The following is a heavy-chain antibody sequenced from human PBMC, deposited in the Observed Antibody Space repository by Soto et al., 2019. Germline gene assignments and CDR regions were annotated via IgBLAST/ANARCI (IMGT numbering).Heavy chain of an antibody. CDR1: GGSVSSGSYY. V-gene: IGHV4-61*01. CDR3: ATSIRSGSYSYYYYPMDV. D-gene: IGHD3-10*01. CDR2: IYYSGST. J-gene: IGHJ6*02. Sequence: QVQLQESGPGLVKPSETLSLTCTVSGGSVSSGSYYWSWIRQPPGKGLEWIGYIYYSGSTNYNPSLKSRVTISIDTSKNQFSLKLSSVTAADTAVYYCATSIRSGSYSYYYYPMDVWGQGTTVTVSS.